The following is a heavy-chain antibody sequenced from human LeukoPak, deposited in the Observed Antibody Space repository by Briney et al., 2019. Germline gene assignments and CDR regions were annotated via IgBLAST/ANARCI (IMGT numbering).Heavy chain of an antibody. D-gene: IGHD6-13*01. CDR2: INPNSGGT. Sequence: ASVKVSCKASGYTFTGYYMHWVRQAPGQGLEWMGWINPNSGGTNYAQKFQGRVTMTRDTSISTAYMELSSLRSDDTAVYYCARARIAAAGCFDYWGQGTLATVSS. CDR3: ARARIAAAGCFDY. V-gene: IGHV1-2*02. CDR1: GYTFTGYY. J-gene: IGHJ4*02.